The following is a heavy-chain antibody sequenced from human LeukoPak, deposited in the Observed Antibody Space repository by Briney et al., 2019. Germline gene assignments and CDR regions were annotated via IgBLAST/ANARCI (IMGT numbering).Heavy chain of an antibody. D-gene: IGHD2/OR15-2a*01. CDR2: IYSGGYT. V-gene: IGHV3-53*01. CDR1: GFTVSSNY. Sequence: GGSLRLSCAASGFTVSSNYMSWVRQAPGKGLEWVSVIYSGGYTYYADSVKDRFTISRDNSKNTLYLQVNSLRVDDTAVYYCGRNRDYWGQGTLVTVSS. J-gene: IGHJ4*02. CDR3: GRNRDY.